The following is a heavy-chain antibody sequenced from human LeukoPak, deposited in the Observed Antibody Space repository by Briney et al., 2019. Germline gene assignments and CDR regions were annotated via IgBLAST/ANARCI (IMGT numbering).Heavy chain of an antibody. Sequence: GGSLRLSCAASGFTLGGYYMDWVRQAPGKGLEWVGRIRNEANRYTTEYAASVKGRFTISRDDSKNSLYLQMSSLKTEDTAVYYCTRLRNYGYDFWGQGTLVTVSS. CDR3: TRLRNYGYDF. J-gene: IGHJ4*02. CDR1: GFTLGGYY. V-gene: IGHV3-72*01. CDR2: IRNEANRYTT. D-gene: IGHD5-18*01.